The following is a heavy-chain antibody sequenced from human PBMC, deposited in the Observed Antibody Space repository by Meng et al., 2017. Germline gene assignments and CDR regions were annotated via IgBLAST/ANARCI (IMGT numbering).Heavy chain of an antibody. CDR1: CGASGGYY. D-gene: IGHD4-17*01. CDR2: IDYSGST. Sequence: QVEQQGRGPGRLQLSQTLTFTGAGGCGASGGYYWSWIRQPPGKGLEWIGYIDYSGSTTYNPSLKTRVTISVDTSKNQFSLKLTSVTAADTAVYYCARDVGGDYESLFDYWGRGTLVTASS. CDR3: ARDVGGDYESLFDY. J-gene: IGHJ4*02. V-gene: IGHV4-59*01.